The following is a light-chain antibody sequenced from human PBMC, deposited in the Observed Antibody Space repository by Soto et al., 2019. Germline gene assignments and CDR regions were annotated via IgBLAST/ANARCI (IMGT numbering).Light chain of an antibody. Sequence: MTQSPATLSVSPGERATLSCRASQSVNKWLAWFQQKPGKVPKLLIFDASTLQTGVPSRFGGGGSGTEFTLTIGGLQPDDFATYYCQQYINGWTFGQGTKVHI. CDR3: QQYINGWT. V-gene: IGKV1-5*01. J-gene: IGKJ1*01. CDR2: DAS. CDR1: QSVNKW.